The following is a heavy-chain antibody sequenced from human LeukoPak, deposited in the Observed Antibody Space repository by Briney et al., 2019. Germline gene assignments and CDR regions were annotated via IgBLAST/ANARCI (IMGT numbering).Heavy chain of an antibody. CDR2: TSGSGTTT. CDR3: AKGGRVAAASEVDY. CDR1: GFTFSSNA. Sequence: GGSLRLSCAASGFTFSSNAMNWVRQAPGKGLEWVSTTSGSGTTTHHADSVKGRFTISRDNSKSTLYLQMNSLRAEDTAVYYCAKGGRVAAASEVDYWGQGTLVTVSS. D-gene: IGHD6-13*01. V-gene: IGHV3-23*01. J-gene: IGHJ4*02.